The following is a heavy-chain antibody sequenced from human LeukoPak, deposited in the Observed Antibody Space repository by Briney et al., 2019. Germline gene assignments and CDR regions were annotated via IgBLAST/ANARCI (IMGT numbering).Heavy chain of an antibody. J-gene: IGHJ4*02. CDR3: ARQMQSHGNFDS. CDR1: GFTVSSYA. D-gene: IGHD1-26*01. V-gene: IGHV3-13*01. Sequence: GGSLRLSCAAFGFTVSSYAVHWVRQPIGKGLEWVSALGIAGDTFYPGSVKGRFTISRENARNSLYLQMNSLRAEDTAMYYCARQMQSHGNFDSWGQGTLVTVSS. CDR2: LGIAGDT.